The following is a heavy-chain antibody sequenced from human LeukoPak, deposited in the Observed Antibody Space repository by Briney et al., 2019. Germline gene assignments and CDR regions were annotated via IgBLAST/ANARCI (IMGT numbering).Heavy chain of an antibody. V-gene: IGHV3-7*01. CDR3: AGQGAGTASLSFDAINS. CDR2: IKQDGGEK. J-gene: IGHJ3*02. Sequence: GGSLRLSCAASGFTFSNYWMNWVRQAPGKGLEWVANIKQDGGEKSYVDSVKGRFTISRDNAKNSLHLQMNSLRAEDTAVYYCAGQGAGTASLSFDAINSCSQGRIVTVSS. CDR1: GFTFSNYW. D-gene: IGHD3-10*01.